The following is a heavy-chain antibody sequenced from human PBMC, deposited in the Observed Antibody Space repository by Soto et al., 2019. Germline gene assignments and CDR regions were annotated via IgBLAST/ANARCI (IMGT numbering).Heavy chain of an antibody. V-gene: IGHV1-8*01. CDR2: MNPNSGNT. D-gene: IGHD3-3*01. CDR1: GYTFTSYD. J-gene: IGHJ4*01. CDR3: ARGSGSRYYDFWSGYYSRGGVRDY. Sequence: ASVKVSCKASGYTFTSYDINWVRQATGQGLEWMGWMNPNSGNTGYAQKFQGRVTMTRNTSISTAYMELSSLRSEDTAVYYCARGSGSRYYDFWSGYYSRGGVRDYWG.